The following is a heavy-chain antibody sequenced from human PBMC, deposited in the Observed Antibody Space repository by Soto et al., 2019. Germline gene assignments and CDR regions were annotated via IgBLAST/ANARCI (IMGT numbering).Heavy chain of an antibody. V-gene: IGHV3-23*01. CDR2: ITGSGGST. J-gene: IGHJ4*02. CDR3: AKEGEYSSGWDNFDY. D-gene: IGHD6-19*01. CDR1: GFTFGTYA. Sequence: GGSLRLSCAASGFTFGTYAMNWVRQAPGKGLEWVSLITGSGGSTYYADSVKGRFTISRDNSKNTLYLQMNSLRAEDTAVYYCAKEGEYSSGWDNFDYWRQGSLVTVSS.